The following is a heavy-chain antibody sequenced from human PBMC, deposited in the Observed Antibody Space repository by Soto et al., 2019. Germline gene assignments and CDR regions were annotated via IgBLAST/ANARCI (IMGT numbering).Heavy chain of an antibody. CDR1: GITFSSYV. J-gene: IGHJ4*02. V-gene: IGHV3-23*01. Sequence: EVQLLESGGGLVQPGGSLRLSCAASGITFSSYVMSWVRQAPGKGLKWGSTISGSGGTTNYADSVTGRFTISRDNSKNTLYLQMNSLRAEDTAVYYCEGTTGTDSDFDYWGQGTLVTVSS. CDR3: EGTTGTDSDFDY. CDR2: ISGSGGTT. D-gene: IGHD1-1*01.